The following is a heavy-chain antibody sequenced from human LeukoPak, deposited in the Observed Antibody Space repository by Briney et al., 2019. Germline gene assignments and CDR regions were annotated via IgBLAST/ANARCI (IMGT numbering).Heavy chain of an antibody. CDR2: LFYDRNNR. CDR1: GFTFRSYD. D-gene: IGHD6-13*01. J-gene: IGHJ4*02. V-gene: IGHV3-33*01. CDR3: ATESAAGTCDY. Sequence: GRSLRLSCAASGFTFRSYDMHGVREARGKGREGVSFLFYDRNNRYYVDSLKGRFSISRNNSNNTLYLQLNSLRADDTAVYYCATESAAGTCDYWGQGTLVTVSS.